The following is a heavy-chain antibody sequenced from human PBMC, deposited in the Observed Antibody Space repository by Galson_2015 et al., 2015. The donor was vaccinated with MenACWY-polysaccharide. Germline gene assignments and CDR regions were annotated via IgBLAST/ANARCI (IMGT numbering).Heavy chain of an antibody. J-gene: IGHJ1*01. CDR2: IYPGGSDA. CDR3: ARITGGEYFQY. Sequence: QSGAEVTKPGESLKISCKGLGYSFTSYWIGWVRQMPGKGLEWMGIIYPGGSDARFSPSFHGQVTMSVARSISTAYLQWNSLKASDTAIYYCARITGGEYFQYWGQGALVTV. CDR1: GYSFTSYW. D-gene: IGHD3-10*01. V-gene: IGHV5-51*03.